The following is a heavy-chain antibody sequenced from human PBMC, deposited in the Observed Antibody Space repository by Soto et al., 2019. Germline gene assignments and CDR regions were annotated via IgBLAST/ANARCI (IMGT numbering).Heavy chain of an antibody. J-gene: IGHJ4*02. Sequence: QVQLVESGGGVVQPGRSLRLSCAASGFTFSSYGMHWVRQAPGKGLEWVAVISYDGSNKYYADSVKGRFTISRDNSKNTFYIKRTSRRGENTVVFYGEKEAEFFNKPEIIFDWGGQEPLLTVS. CDR2: ISYDGSNK. CDR1: GFTFSSYG. D-gene: IGHD3-10*01. CDR3: EKEAEFFNKPEIIFDW. V-gene: IGHV3-30*18.